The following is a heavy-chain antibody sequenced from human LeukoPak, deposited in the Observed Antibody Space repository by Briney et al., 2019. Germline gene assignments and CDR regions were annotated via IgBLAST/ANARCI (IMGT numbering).Heavy chain of an antibody. V-gene: IGHV1-2*02. J-gene: IGHJ4*02. CDR1: GYTFTGYS. D-gene: IGHD3-16*02. CDR2: INPNSGGT. CDR3: ARGDDYVWGSYLSDY. Sequence: ASVKVSCKASGYTFTGYSMHWVRQAPGQGLEWMGWINPNSGGTNYAQNFQGRVTVTRDTSISTAYMELSRLRSDDTAVYYCARGDDYVWGSYLSDYWGQGTLVTVSS.